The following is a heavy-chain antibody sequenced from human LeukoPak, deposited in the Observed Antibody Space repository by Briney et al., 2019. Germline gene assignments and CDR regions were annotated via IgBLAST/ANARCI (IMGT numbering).Heavy chain of an antibody. J-gene: IGHJ3*02. CDR1: GGTFSSYA. CDR2: IIPILGIA. D-gene: IGHD2-2*01. CDR3: ARGRYCSSTSCYDDAFDI. V-gene: IGHV1-69*04. Sequence: SVKVSCKASGGTFSSYAISWVRQAPGQGLEWMGRIIPILGIANYAQKFQGRVTITRNTSISTAYMELSSLRSEDTAVYYCARGRYCSSTSCYDDAFDIWGQGTMVTVSS.